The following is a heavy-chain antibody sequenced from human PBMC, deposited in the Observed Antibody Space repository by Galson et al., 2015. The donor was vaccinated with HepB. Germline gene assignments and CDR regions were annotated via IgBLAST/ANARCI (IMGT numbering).Heavy chain of an antibody. CDR1: GFTFSSYG. V-gene: IGHV3-30*18. CDR3: AKDVQQQQLVARYNWFDP. J-gene: IGHJ5*02. CDR2: ISYDGSNK. D-gene: IGHD6-13*01. Sequence: SLRLSCAASGFTFSSYGMHWVRQAPGKGLEWVAVISYDGSNKYYADSVKGRFTISRDNSKNTLYLQMNSLRAEDTAVYYCAKDVQQQQLVARYNWFDPWGQGTLVTVSS.